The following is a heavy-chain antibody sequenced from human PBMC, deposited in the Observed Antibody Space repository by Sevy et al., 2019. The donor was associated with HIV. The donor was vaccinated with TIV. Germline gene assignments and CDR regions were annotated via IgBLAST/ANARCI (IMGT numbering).Heavy chain of an antibody. CDR1: GGSISNYF. D-gene: IGHD6-13*01. V-gene: IGHV4-59*12. J-gene: IGHJ4*02. CDR3: ARESIGAVGDFDY. Sequence: SETLSLTCTVSGGSISNYFWSWIRQPPGKGLEWVGSIYYSGSTNYNPSLKSRVTISVATSTNQFSLKLGSVTAADTAGYDCARESIGAVGDFDYWGQGTLVTVSS. CDR2: IYYSGST.